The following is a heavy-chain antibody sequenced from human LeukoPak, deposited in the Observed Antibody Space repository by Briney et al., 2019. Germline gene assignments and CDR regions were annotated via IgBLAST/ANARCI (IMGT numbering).Heavy chain of an antibody. D-gene: IGHD1-1*01. V-gene: IGHV3-21*01. CDR3: ARVLLERPGIDSFDM. CDR1: GFTFSNSA. J-gene: IGHJ3*02. CDR2: IDYDSSHI. Sequence: SGGSLRLSCAASGFTFSNSAMNWVRQVPGKGLEWVSSIDYDSSHIYYAASVRGRFTISRDNARNSVYLHMNSLRAEDTAVYYCARVLLERPGIDSFDMWGQGTMVTVSS.